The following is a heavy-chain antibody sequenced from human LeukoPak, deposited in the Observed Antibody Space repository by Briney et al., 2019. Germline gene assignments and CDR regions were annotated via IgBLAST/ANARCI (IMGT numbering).Heavy chain of an antibody. V-gene: IGHV3-7*01. D-gene: IGHD6-13*01. CDR3: ARGRREIAAAGTGFDYYFDY. CDR1: GFTFSDYY. CDR2: IKQDGSEK. J-gene: IGHJ4*02. Sequence: GGSLRLSCAASGFTFSDYYMSWIRQAPGKGLEWVANIKQDGSEKYYVDSVKGRFTISRDNAKNSLYLQMNSLRAEDTAVYYCARGRREIAAAGTGFDYYFDYWGQGTLVTVSS.